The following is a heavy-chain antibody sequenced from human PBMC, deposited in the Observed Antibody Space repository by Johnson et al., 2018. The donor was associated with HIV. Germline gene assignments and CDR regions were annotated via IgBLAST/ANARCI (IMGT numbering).Heavy chain of an antibody. Sequence: VQLVESGGGLVKPGGSLRLSCAASGFTFSNAWMSWVRQAPGKGLEWVAVISFDGSKKYHADSVKGRFTISRDNSKNTLYLQMNSLRAEDTAVYYCAKGGSAVAVAFDIWGQGTMVTVSS. V-gene: IGHV3-30*18. CDR2: ISFDGSKK. CDR3: AKGGSAVAVAFDI. J-gene: IGHJ3*02. D-gene: IGHD6-19*01. CDR1: GFTFSNAW.